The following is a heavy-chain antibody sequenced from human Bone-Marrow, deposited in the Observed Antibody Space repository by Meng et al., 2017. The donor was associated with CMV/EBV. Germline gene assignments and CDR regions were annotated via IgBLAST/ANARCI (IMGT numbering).Heavy chain of an antibody. J-gene: IGHJ6*02. D-gene: IGHD4-11*01. CDR2: ISSSSSYI. CDR1: GFTFSSYS. Sequence: GESLKISCAASGFTFSSYSMNWVRQAPGKGLEWVSSISSSSSYIYYADSVKGRFTISRDNAKNSLYLQMNSLRAEDTAVYYCARVDFGTTVTHALVYGMDVWGQGTTVTV. CDR3: ARVDFGTTVTHALVYGMDV. V-gene: IGHV3-21*01.